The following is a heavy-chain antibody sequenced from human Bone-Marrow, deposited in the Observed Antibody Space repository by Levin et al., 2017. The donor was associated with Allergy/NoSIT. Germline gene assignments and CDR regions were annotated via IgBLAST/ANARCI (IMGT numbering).Heavy chain of an antibody. CDR2: IYPDDSDT. V-gene: IGHV5-51*01. CDR1: GFTTTYW. J-gene: IGHJ5*02. Sequence: PGGSLRLSCKGSGFTTTYWIAWVRQVPGKGLEWMGIIYPDDSDTRYSPSFQGQVTISADKSTSSAHLQWNSLKASDSAVYYCASSGSGSYYGAWGRGTLVTVSS. D-gene: IGHD1-26*01. CDR3: ASSGSGSYYGA.